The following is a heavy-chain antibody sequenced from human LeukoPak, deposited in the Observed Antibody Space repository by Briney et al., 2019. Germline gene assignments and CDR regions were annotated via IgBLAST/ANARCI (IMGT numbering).Heavy chain of an antibody. V-gene: IGHV4-31*03. Sequence: SQTLSLTCTVSGGSISSGGYYWSWIRQHPGKVLEWIGYIYYSGSTYYNPSLKSRVTISVDTSKNQFSLKLSSVTAADTAVYYCARNYYERGYYYYYGMDVWGQGTTVTVSS. D-gene: IGHD3-22*01. CDR3: ARNYYERGYYYYYGMDV. CDR1: GGSISSGGYY. CDR2: IYYSGST. J-gene: IGHJ6*02.